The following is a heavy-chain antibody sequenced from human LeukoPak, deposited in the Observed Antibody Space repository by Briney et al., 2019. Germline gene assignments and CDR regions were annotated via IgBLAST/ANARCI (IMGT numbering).Heavy chain of an antibody. Sequence: PSETLSLTGTVSGGSISSYDWSWIRQPAGKGLKWIGRIYTSGSTNYNPSLKSRVTMSVDTSKNQFSLKLSSVTAADTAVYYCARAGYYYDSSGYYYMDVWGKGTTVTISS. CDR1: GGSISSYD. CDR2: IYTSGST. CDR3: ARAGYYYDSSGYYYMDV. V-gene: IGHV4-4*07. J-gene: IGHJ6*03. D-gene: IGHD3-22*01.